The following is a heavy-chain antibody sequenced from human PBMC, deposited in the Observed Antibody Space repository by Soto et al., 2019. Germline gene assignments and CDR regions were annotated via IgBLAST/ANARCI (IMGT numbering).Heavy chain of an antibody. J-gene: IGHJ6*03. CDR1: GGSISSYY. D-gene: IGHD3-10*01. V-gene: IGHV4-59*01. Sequence: SETLSLTCTVSGGSISSYYWSWIRQPPGKGLEWIGYIYYSGSTNYNPSLKSRVTISVDTSKNQFSLKLSSVTAADTAVYYCASSMVRGPYPSPFYYYYMDVWGKGTTVTVSS. CDR3: ASSMVRGPYPSPFYYYYMDV. CDR2: IYYSGST.